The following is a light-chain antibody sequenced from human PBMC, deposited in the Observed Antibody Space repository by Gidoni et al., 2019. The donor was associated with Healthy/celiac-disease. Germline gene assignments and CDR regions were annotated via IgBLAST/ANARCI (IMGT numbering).Light chain of an antibody. CDR3: QQSYSTPLT. CDR1: QSISSY. V-gene: IGKV1-39*01. Sequence: DIQMTQSPSSLSASVGERVTITCRASQSISSYLNWYQQKPGKALKLLIYAASSLQSGVPSRFSVSGSGTDFTLTTSSLQPEDFATYYCQQSYSTPLTFGGGTKVEIK. CDR2: AAS. J-gene: IGKJ4*01.